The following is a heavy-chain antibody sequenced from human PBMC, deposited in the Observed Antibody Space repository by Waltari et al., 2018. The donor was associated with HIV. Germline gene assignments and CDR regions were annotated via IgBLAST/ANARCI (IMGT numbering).Heavy chain of an antibody. V-gene: IGHV3-74*01. CDR2: NGKKGESP. Sequence: EVQLVESGGGVVQCGGLVGLACAAAGFPFIYYWMHWVVQAPGKGLVCVAGNGKKGESPSYVYSVKGRFTISGEKAKNTLYLEMNTLRAEDTSVYDCVRGSSGWIGADYWGQGVLVTVSS. J-gene: IGHJ4*02. CDR1: GFPFIYYW. D-gene: IGHD6-25*01. CDR3: VRGSSGWIGADY.